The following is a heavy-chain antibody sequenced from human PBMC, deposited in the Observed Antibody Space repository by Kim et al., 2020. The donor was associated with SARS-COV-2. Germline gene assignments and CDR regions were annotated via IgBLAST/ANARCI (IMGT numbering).Heavy chain of an antibody. CDR2: T. J-gene: IGHJ5*02. Sequence: TYYERKFQGRVTVTGDRSITTIYMDLSSLRSDDTAVYYCTRARAITGLDPWGQGTLVTVSS. V-gene: IGHV1-2*02. CDR3: TRARAITGLDP.